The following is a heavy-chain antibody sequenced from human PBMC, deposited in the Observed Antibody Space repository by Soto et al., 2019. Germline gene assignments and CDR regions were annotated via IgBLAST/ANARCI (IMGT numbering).Heavy chain of an antibody. V-gene: IGHV4-34*01. CDR3: ARGARMTIPAASGMYYYYHGLDV. Sequence: QVQLQQWGAGLLKPSETLSLHCADYGGSFSGYYWCWIRQPPGKGLEWLGEINHRGSINYNPTLKCRDIISVDTSKTQCSLVLYCGSAAATAMYYSARGARMTIPAASGMYYYYHGLDVWGQGTAVTVSS. CDR1: GGSFSGYY. J-gene: IGHJ6*02. D-gene: IGHD1-26*01. CDR2: INHRGSI.